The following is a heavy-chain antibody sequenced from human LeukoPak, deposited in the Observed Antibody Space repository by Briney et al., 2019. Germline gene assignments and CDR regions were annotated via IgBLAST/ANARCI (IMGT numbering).Heavy chain of an antibody. V-gene: IGHV1-2*06. CDR3: ARGYCSGGSCYSVENWFDP. Sequence: ASVKVSCKAAGYTFTGYYMFWVRQAPGQGLEWMGRINPNSGGTNYAQKFQGRVTMTRDTSISTAYMELSRLRSDDTAVYYCARGYCSGGSCYSVENWFDPWGQGTLVTVAS. CDR2: INPNSGGT. J-gene: IGHJ5*02. CDR1: GYTFTGYY. D-gene: IGHD2-15*01.